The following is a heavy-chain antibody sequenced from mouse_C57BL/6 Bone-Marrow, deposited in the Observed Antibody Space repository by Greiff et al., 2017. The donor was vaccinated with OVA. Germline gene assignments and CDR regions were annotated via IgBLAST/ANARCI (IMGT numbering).Heavy chain of an antibody. CDR1: GYSFTDYY. CDR2: INPNYGTT. J-gene: IGHJ2*01. V-gene: IGHV1-39*01. Sequence: EVQLQQSGPELVKPGASVKISCKASGYSFTDYYMNWVKQSNGKSLEWIGVINPNYGTTSYNQKFKGKATLTVDQSSSTAYMQLNSLTSEDSAVYYCATPLYYGSPYFDYWGQGTTLTVSS. D-gene: IGHD1-1*01. CDR3: ATPLYYGSPYFDY.